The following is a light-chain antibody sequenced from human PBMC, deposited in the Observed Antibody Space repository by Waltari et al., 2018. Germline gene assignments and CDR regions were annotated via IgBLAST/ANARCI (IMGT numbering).Light chain of an antibody. CDR1: QTVLYNSNDKNY. Sequence: DIVLTQSPDSLAVSLGERATISCKSSQTVLYNSNDKNYLAWYQQKPGQPPRLFISWASIRESGVPDRFRGSGSGTDFTLTISSLQAEDVAVYYCQQYYRSRTFGQGTKVEIK. J-gene: IGKJ1*01. CDR3: QQYYRSRT. CDR2: WAS. V-gene: IGKV4-1*01.